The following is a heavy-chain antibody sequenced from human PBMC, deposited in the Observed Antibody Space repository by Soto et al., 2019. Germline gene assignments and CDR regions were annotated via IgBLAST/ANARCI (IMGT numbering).Heavy chain of an antibody. V-gene: IGHV4-59*01. CDR2: VYYSGST. CDR3: ARGYYDTRGQSNAFDI. D-gene: IGHD3-22*01. Sequence: SSETLSLTCTVSGASISSSYWSWIRQSPGKGLEWIGYVYYSGSTNYNPSLKSRVTISVDTSKNQFSLKLSSVTAADTAVYYCARGYYDTRGQSNAFDIGGQGTMVTVSS. CDR1: GASISSSY. J-gene: IGHJ3*02.